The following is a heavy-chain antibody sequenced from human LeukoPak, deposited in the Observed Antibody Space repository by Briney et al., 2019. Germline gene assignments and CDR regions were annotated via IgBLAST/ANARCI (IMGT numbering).Heavy chain of an antibody. V-gene: IGHV1-69*13. D-gene: IGHD5-24*01. Sequence: GASVKVSCKASGYTFTGYYMHWVRQAPGQGLEWMGGIIPIFGTANYAQKFQGRVTITADESTSTAYMELSSLRSEDTAVYYCARDTYRDGYSHWGQGTLVTVSS. CDR1: GYTFTGYY. CDR2: IIPIFGTA. CDR3: ARDTYRDGYSH. J-gene: IGHJ4*02.